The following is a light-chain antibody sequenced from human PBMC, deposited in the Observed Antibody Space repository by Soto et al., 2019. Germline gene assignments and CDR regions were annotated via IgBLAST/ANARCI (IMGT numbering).Light chain of an antibody. J-gene: IGKJ2*01. Sequence: DIVLTQSPATLSVSPGERATLSCRARQSVSSNLAWYQQKPGQAPRLLIYGASTRATGIPARFSGSGSGTEFTLTISSLQSEDFAVYYCQQYNNWPPEYTFGQGTKVDIK. V-gene: IGKV3-15*01. CDR1: QSVSSN. CDR2: GAS. CDR3: QQYNNWPPEYT.